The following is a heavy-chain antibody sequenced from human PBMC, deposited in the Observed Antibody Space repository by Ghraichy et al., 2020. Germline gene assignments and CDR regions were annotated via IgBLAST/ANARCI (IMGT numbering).Heavy chain of an antibody. CDR2: ICANRSYK. CDR3: ARAECGGVLPRFDY. J-gene: IGHJ4*02. Sequence: GGSLRLSCAASGFTFSSYRMNLVRQAPGKGLEWVAVICANRSYKYYADSVKGRFTISRDNSKNTLYLQMNSLRAEDTAVYYCARAECGGVLPRFDYWGQGTLVTVSS. D-gene: IGHD2-21*01. CDR1: GFTFSSYR. V-gene: IGHV3-33*01.